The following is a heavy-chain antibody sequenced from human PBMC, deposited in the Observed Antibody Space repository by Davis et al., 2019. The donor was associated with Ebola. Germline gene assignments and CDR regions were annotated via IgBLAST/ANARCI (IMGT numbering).Heavy chain of an antibody. CDR1: GASISSYY. J-gene: IGHJ6*03. D-gene: IGHD3-3*01. V-gene: IGHV4-59*01. CDR3: ARGNDFWNGYPMDV. Sequence: SETLSLTCTVSGASISSYYWSWIRQSPGKGLEWIGYMYHSGSTNYNPSLKSRVTISRDTSNNRFSLKLTSVTAADTAVFYCARGNDFWNGYPMDVWGKGTTVTVSS. CDR2: MYHSGST.